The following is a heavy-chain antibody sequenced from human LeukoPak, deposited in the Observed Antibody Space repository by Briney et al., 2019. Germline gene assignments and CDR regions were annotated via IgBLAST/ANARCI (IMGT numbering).Heavy chain of an antibody. CDR2: INPNSGAT. J-gene: IGHJ3*02. CDR3: ARGGGGYCSSTSCFQMAFDI. V-gene: IGHV1-2*02. CDR1: GYTFTGYY. D-gene: IGHD2-2*01. Sequence: ASVKVSCKASGYTFTGYYMHWVRQAPGQGLEWMGWINPNSGATNYAQKFQGRVTMTRDTSISTAYMERSRLRSDDTAVYYCARGGGGYCSSTSCFQMAFDIWGQGTMVTVSS.